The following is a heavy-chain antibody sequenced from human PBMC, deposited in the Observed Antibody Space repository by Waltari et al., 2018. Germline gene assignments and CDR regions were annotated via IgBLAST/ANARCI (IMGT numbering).Heavy chain of an antibody. CDR2: IYYSGST. J-gene: IGHJ6*03. D-gene: IGHD1-20*01. CDR3: SRVGVYNGYYYMDV. CDR1: GGSISSSSYY. V-gene: IGHV4-39*07. Sequence: QLQLQESGPGLVKPSETLSLTCTVSGGSISSSSYYWGWIRQPPGKGLEWIGSIYYSGSTYYNPSLKSRVTISVDTSKNQFSLKLSSVTAADTAVYFCSRVGVYNGYYYMDVWGKGTTVTISS.